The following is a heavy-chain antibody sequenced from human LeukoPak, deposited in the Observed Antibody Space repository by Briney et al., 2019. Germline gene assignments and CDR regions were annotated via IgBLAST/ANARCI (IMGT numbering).Heavy chain of an antibody. Sequence: PSETLSLTCTVSGVSISSYYWSWIRQPAGKGLEWIGRIYTSGSTNYNPSLKSRVTMSVDTSKNQFSLKLSSVTAADTAVYYCARETCSGGSCYSDYWGQGTLVTVSS. CDR2: IYTSGST. J-gene: IGHJ4*02. V-gene: IGHV4-4*07. CDR3: ARETCSGGSCYSDY. D-gene: IGHD2-15*01. CDR1: GVSISSYY.